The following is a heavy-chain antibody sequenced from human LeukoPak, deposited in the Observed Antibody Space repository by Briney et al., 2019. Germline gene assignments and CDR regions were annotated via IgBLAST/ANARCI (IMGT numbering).Heavy chain of an antibody. Sequence: SETLSLTCTVSGGSISSYYWSWIRQPPGKGLEWIGYIYYSGSTNYNPSLKSRVAISVDTSKNQFSLKLGSVTAADTAVYYCARTWYSSSWYYFDYWGQGTLVTVSS. J-gene: IGHJ4*02. CDR3: ARTWYSSSWYYFDY. V-gene: IGHV4-59*01. CDR1: GGSISSYY. CDR2: IYYSGST. D-gene: IGHD6-13*01.